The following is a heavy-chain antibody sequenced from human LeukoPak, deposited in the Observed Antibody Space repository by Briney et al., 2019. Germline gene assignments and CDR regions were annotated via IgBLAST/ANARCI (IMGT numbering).Heavy chain of an antibody. J-gene: IGHJ6*02. CDR1: EFTFASYD. CDR3: AREWLVTNYYYYYGMDV. V-gene: IGHV3-23*01. D-gene: IGHD6-19*01. Sequence: GGSLRLSCAASEFTFASYDMGWVRQAPGKGLEWVSTINSAGDRTYYADSVKGRFTISRDNSKNTVCLQMNSLRAEDTAVYYCAREWLVTNYYYYYGMDVWGQGTTVTVSS. CDR2: INSAGDRT.